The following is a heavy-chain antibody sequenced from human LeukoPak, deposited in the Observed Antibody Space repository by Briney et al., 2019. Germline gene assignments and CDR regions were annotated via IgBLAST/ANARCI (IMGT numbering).Heavy chain of an antibody. CDR2: INHSGST. V-gene: IGHV4-34*01. CDR3: ARGRIVGATTREGGDY. CDR1: GGSFSGYY. J-gene: IGHJ4*02. D-gene: IGHD1-26*01. Sequence: PSETLSLTCAVYGGSFSGYYWNWIRQPPGKGLEWIGEINHSGSTNYNPSLKSRVTISVDTSKNQFSLKLSSVTAADTAVYYCARGRIVGATTREGGDYWAREPWSPSPQ.